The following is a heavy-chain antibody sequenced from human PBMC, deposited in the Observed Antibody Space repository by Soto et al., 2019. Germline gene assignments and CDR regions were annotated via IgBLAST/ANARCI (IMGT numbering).Heavy chain of an antibody. CDR3: VRGTNCTTTSTCYRYFVF. D-gene: IGHD1-1*01. CDR1: GVSVSTDVDY. J-gene: IGHJ4*01. CDR2: IYYDGST. Sequence: SETLSLTCTVSGVSVSTDVDYWGWVRQPPGKGLEWIGYIYYDGSTYYNPSLTSPVDISMDSSQNQFSLKLDSVTGADTAIYYCVRGTNCTTTSTCYRYFVFWGRGTLVTVSS. V-gene: IGHV4-30-4*01.